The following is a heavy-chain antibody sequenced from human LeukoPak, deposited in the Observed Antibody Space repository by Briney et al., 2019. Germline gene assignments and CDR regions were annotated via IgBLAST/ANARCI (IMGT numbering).Heavy chain of an antibody. J-gene: IGHJ4*02. Sequence: GESLKISCKGSGSSFTTYWIGWLRQMPGKGLEWMGIIYPDDSDTRYSPSFQGQVTISADKSISTAYLQWSRLKASDTAMYYCARYRYCTSGSCTGFDYWGQGTLVTVSS. CDR3: ARYRYCTSGSCTGFDY. D-gene: IGHD2-15*01. CDR2: IYPDDSDT. CDR1: GSSFTTYW. V-gene: IGHV5-51*01.